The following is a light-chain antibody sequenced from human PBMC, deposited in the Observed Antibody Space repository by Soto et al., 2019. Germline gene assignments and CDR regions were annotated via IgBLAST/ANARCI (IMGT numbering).Light chain of an antibody. CDR1: GSDIGAYNF. CDR2: GVT. CDR3: YSYAGRNIWV. Sequence: QSVLAQPPSASGYPGQSVTISCTGSGSDIGAYNFVSWYQQHPGKAPKLMIFGVTERPSGVPDRFSGSKPGNTASLTVSGLQADDEAVYYCYSYAGRNIWVFGGGTQLTVL. V-gene: IGLV2-8*01. J-gene: IGLJ3*02.